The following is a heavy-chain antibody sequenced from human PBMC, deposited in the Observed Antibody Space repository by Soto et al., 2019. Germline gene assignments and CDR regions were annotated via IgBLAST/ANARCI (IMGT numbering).Heavy chain of an antibody. CDR1: GGTFSSYA. Sequence: QVQLVQSGAEVKKPGSSVKVSCKASGGTFSSYAISWVRQAPGQGLEWMGGIIPIFGTANYAQKCQGRVTITADESTSTAYMELSSLRSEDTAVYYCARGDSKALRGGSHFTTYYFDYWGQGTLVTVSS. CDR2: IIPIFGTA. D-gene: IGHD1-26*01. J-gene: IGHJ4*02. CDR3: ARGDSKALRGGSHFTTYYFDY. V-gene: IGHV1-69*01.